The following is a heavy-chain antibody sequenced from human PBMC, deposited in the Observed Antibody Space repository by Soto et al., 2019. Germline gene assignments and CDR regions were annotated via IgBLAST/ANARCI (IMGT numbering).Heavy chain of an antibody. Sequence: SETLSLTCTVSGGSISSYYWSWIRQPPGKGLEWIGYIYYSGSTNYNPSLKSRVTISVDTSKNQFSLKLSSVTAADTAVYYCARDQHDYGDSVGFDYWGQGTLVTVSS. CDR2: IYYSGST. J-gene: IGHJ4*02. CDR3: ARDQHDYGDSVGFDY. V-gene: IGHV4-59*01. D-gene: IGHD4-17*01. CDR1: GGSISSYY.